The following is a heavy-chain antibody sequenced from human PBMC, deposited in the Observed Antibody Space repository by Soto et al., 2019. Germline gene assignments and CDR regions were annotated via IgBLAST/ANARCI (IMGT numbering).Heavy chain of an antibody. J-gene: IGHJ3*01. D-gene: IGHD2-15*01. CDR3: ARGHEFGGNSDAFEV. V-gene: IGHV1-69*14. CDR2: ILPFFGTA. Sequence: QVQLVQSGAEVKKPGSSVKVSCKASGGSFRREAINWLRQAPGQGPEWMGNILPFFGTADYAQKFQGRVTVTADMSTNTGYMELNRRRVEDTAVYCCARGHEFGGNSDAFEVWGQGPRVIVSS. CDR1: GGSFRREA.